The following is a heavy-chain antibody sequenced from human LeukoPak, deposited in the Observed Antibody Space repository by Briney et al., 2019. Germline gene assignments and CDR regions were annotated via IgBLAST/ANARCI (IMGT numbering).Heavy chain of an antibody. J-gene: IGHJ3*02. D-gene: IGHD6-19*01. CDR3: ARVAVVGDAFDI. Sequence: SQTLSLTCTVSGGSISSGDYYWSWIRQPPGKGLEWIGYIYYSGSTYYNPSLKSRVTISVDTSKNQFSLKLSSVTAADTAVYYCARVAVVGDAFDIWGQGTMVTVSS. CDR2: IYYSGST. CDR1: GGSISSGDYY. V-gene: IGHV4-30-4*01.